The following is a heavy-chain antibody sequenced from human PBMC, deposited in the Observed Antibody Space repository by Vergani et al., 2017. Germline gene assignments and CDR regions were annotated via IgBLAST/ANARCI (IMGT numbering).Heavy chain of an antibody. CDR3: ARTGTTVVAYGYFDL. CDR2: IKQDGSEK. V-gene: IGHV3-7*01. CDR1: GFTFSSYW. J-gene: IGHJ2*01. D-gene: IGHD4-23*01. Sequence: EVQLVESGGGLVQPGGSLRLSCAASGFTFSSYWMSWVRQAPGKGLEWVANIKQDGSEKYYVDSVKGRFTISRDNAKNSLYLQMNSLRAEDTAVYYCARTGTTVVAYGYFDLWGRGTLVTVSS.